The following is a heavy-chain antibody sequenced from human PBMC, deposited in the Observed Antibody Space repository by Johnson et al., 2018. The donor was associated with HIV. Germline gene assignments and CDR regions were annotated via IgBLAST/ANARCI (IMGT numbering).Heavy chain of an antibody. Sequence: QVQLVESGGGVVQPGGSLRLSCAASGFTFSSYGMHWVRQAPGKGLEWVAFIRYDGSNKYYADSVKGRFTISRDNSKNTLYLQMNSLRAEDKAVYYCAKVSIVVGTRGAFDIWGQGTMVTVSS. V-gene: IGHV3-30*02. D-gene: IGHD3-22*01. J-gene: IGHJ3*02. CDR2: IRYDGSNK. CDR1: GFTFSSYG. CDR3: AKVSIVVGTRGAFDI.